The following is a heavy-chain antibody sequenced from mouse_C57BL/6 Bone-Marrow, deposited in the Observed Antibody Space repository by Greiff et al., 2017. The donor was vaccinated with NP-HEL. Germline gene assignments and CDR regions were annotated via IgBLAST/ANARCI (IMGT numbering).Heavy chain of an antibody. CDR3: AKLRRSYYYAMDY. D-gene: IGHD2-4*01. J-gene: IGHJ4*01. CDR1: GYAFTNYL. Sequence: QVQLQQSGAELVRPGTSVKVSCKASGYAFTNYLIEWVKQRPGQGLEWIGVINPGSGGTNYNEKFKGKATLTADKSSSTAYMQLSSLTSEDSAVYFCAKLRRSYYYAMDYWGQGTSVTVSS. V-gene: IGHV1-54*01. CDR2: INPGSGGT.